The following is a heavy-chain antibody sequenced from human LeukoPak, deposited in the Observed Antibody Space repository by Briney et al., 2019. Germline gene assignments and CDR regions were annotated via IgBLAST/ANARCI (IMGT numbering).Heavy chain of an antibody. CDR2: INPNSGGT. J-gene: IGHJ6*02. V-gene: IGHV1-2*02. Sequence: ASVKVSCKASGYTFTGYYMHWVRQAPGQGLEWMGWINPNSGGTNYAQKFQGRVTMTRDTSISTAYMELSRLRSDDTAVYYCARPTSVFYGMDVWGQGTTVTVSS. CDR1: GYTFTGYY. CDR3: ARPTSVFYGMDV. D-gene: IGHD3-16*01.